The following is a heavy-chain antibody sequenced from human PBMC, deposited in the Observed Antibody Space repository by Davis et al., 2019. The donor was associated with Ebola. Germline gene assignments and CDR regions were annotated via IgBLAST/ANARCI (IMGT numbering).Heavy chain of an antibody. V-gene: IGHV3-33*08. CDR3: ASGLGELSLSEYYFDY. J-gene: IGHJ4*02. Sequence: PGGSLRLSCAASGFTFSNYGMHWVRQAPGKGLEWVAVIGRDGTMQFSADSVKGRFILSRDNSKNTMYLQMNSLRAEDTAVYYCASGLGELSLSEYYFDYWGQGTLVTVSS. D-gene: IGHD3-16*02. CDR1: GFTFSNYG. CDR2: IGRDGTMQ.